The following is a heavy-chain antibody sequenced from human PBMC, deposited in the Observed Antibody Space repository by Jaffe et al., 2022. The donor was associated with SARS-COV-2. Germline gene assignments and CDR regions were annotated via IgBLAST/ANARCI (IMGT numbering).Heavy chain of an antibody. CDR2: IYYSGST. CDR3: ASFYGGSGGTQGPYGMDV. J-gene: IGHJ6*02. D-gene: IGHD1-26*01. Sequence: QLQLQESGPGLVKPSETLSLTCTVSGGSISSSSYYWGWIRQPPGKGLEWIGSIYYSGSTYYNPSLKSRVTISVDTSKNQFSLKLSSVTAADTAVYYCASFYGGSGGTQGPYGMDVWGQGTTVTVSS. CDR1: GGSISSSSYY. V-gene: IGHV4-39*01.